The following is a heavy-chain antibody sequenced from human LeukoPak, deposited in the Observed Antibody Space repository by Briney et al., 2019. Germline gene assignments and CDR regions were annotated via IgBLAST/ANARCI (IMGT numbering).Heavy chain of an antibody. CDR3: ARHRSGVTGYTYGRGIDY. CDR1: GFTFSSYW. V-gene: IGHV3-7*01. CDR2: IKQDGSEK. Sequence: PGGSLTLSCAASGFTFSSYWMTWVPHLPGKGREWVAKIKQDGSEKEYMDSVKGRFTISRDNAKTSLYLQMISLRAEDTAVYYCARHRSGVTGYTYGRGIDYWGQGTLVTVSS. J-gene: IGHJ4*02. D-gene: IGHD5-18*01.